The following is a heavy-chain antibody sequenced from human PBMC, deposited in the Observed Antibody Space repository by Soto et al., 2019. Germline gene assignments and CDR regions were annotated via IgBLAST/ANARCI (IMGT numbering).Heavy chain of an antibody. CDR3: ARAADFWSGYHEGD. CDR1: GFTFSSYW. Sequence: GGSLRLSCAASGFTFSSYWMHWVRQAPGKGLVWVSRINSDGSSTSYADSVKGRFTISRDNAKNTLCLQMNSLRAEDTAVYYCARAADFWSGYHEGDWRQGTLVTVSS. D-gene: IGHD3-3*01. CDR2: INSDGSST. J-gene: IGHJ4*02. V-gene: IGHV3-74*01.